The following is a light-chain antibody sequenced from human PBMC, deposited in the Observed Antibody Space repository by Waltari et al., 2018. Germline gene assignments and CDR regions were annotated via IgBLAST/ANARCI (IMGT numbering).Light chain of an antibody. J-gene: IGKJ3*01. V-gene: IGKV2-28*01. CDR1: QNLVHSNGYTY. CDR2: SGS. CDR3: MEALQTPRFT. Sequence: IVLTQSPLSLPVTPGEPASLYCRSSQNLVHSNGYTYLDWYVQKPGQSPQLLIYSGSIRASGVPDRFSGSGSGTDFTLEISRVEAEDVGVYYCMEALQTPRFTFGPGTRVEIK.